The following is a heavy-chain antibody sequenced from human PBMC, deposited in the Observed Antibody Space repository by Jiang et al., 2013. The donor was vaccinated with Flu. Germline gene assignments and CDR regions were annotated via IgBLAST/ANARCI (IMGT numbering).Heavy chain of an antibody. J-gene: IGHJ3*02. Sequence: KPSETLSLTCTVSGGSISSYYWSWIRQPPGKGLEWIGYIYYSGSTNYNPSLKSRVTISVDTSKNQFSLKLNSVTAADTAVYYCARRGYYDSSGQGRAFDIWGQGTMVAVSS. V-gene: IGHV4-59*08. CDR3: ARRGYYDSSGQGRAFDI. CDR1: GGSISSYY. D-gene: IGHD3-22*01. CDR2: IYYSGST.